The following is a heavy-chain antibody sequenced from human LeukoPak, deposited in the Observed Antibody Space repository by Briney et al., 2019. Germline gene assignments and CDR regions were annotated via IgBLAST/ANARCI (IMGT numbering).Heavy chain of an antibody. CDR3: ARDPGAYFDY. CDR2: INTDGSST. V-gene: IGHV3-74*01. J-gene: IGHJ4*02. D-gene: IGHD3-16*01. Sequence: GGSLRLSCAASGFTFCDYYMSWIPQSPGKALVWVSYINTDGSSTNYADSVKGRFTIYRDNAKNTLYLQMNSLRAEDTAVYYCARDPGAYFDYWGQGTLVTVSS. CDR1: GFTFCDYY.